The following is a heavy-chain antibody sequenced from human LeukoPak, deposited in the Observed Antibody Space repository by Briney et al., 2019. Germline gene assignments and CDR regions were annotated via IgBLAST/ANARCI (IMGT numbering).Heavy chain of an antibody. D-gene: IGHD3-10*01. V-gene: IGHV1-8*01. Sequence: ASVKVSCKASGYTFTSYDINWVRQATGQGLEWMGWMNPNSGNTGYAQKFQGRVTMTRNTSISTTYMELSSLRSEDTAVYYCARGPSLYGSGSYYNFDYWGQGTLVTVSS. CDR1: GYTFTSYD. J-gene: IGHJ4*02. CDR2: MNPNSGNT. CDR3: ARGPSLYGSGSYYNFDY.